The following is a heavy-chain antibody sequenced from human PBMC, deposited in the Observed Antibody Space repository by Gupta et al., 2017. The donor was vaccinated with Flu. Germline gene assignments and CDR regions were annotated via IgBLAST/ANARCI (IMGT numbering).Heavy chain of an antibody. D-gene: IGHD2-21*02. CDR1: GGSISSYY. Sequence: QVQLQESGPGLVKPSETLSHTCTVSGGSISSYYWSWIRQPAGKGLEWIGRIYTSGSTNYNPSLKSRVTMSVDTSKNQFSLKLSSVTAADTAVYYCARVRAYCGGDCYYFDYWGQGTLVTVSS. J-gene: IGHJ4*02. V-gene: IGHV4-4*07. CDR3: ARVRAYCGGDCYYFDY. CDR2: IYTSGST.